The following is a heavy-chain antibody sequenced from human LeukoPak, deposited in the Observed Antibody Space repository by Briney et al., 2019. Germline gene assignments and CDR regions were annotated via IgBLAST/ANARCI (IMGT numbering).Heavy chain of an antibody. CDR1: GGSIGSFY. CDR3: VRDLPSFSFGSGNMFDP. D-gene: IGHD3-10*01. V-gene: IGHV4-4*07. CDR2: IYSSGST. J-gene: IGHJ5*02. Sequence: SETLSLTCTVSGGSIGSFYWSWIRQPAGKGLEWIGRIYSSGSTDYNSSLKSRVTMSVDTSNNQFSLKLSFVTAADSAIYYCVRDLPSFSFGSGNMFDPWGQGTLVTVSS.